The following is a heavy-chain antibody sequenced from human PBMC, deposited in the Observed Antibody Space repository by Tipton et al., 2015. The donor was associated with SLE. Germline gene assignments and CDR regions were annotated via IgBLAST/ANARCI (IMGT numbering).Heavy chain of an antibody. CDR1: GGSISSSSYY. Sequence: LRLSCTVSGGSISSSSYYWGWIRQPPGKEPEWIGSIYYSGSTYYTPSLKNRVTASVDTSKNQFSLRLTSVTAADTAVYYCARLEDPFGIFGVPKGWFDPWGQGTLVTVSS. D-gene: IGHD3-3*01. CDR2: IYYSGST. CDR3: ARLEDPFGIFGVPKGWFDP. V-gene: IGHV4-39*07. J-gene: IGHJ5*02.